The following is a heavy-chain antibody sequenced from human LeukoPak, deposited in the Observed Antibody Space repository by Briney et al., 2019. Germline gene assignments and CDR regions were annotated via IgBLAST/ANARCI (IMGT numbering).Heavy chain of an antibody. CDR2: IYSGGST. D-gene: IGHD3-16*01. V-gene: IGHV3-66*02. CDR1: GFTVSSNY. Sequence: PGGSLRLSRAASGFTVSSNYMSWVRQAPGKGLEWVSVIYSGGSTYYADSVKGRFTISRDNSKNTLYLQMNSLRAEDTAVYYCAREMITFGGVKYYFDYWGQGTLVTVSS. CDR3: AREMITFGGVKYYFDY. J-gene: IGHJ4*02.